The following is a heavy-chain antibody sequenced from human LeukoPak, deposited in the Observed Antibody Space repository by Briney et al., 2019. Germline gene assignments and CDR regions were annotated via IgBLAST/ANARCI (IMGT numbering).Heavy chain of an antibody. J-gene: IGHJ5*02. CDR1: GYSFTNYA. CDR2: ISAYNGNT. CDR3: ARDQDSSSWYEWFDP. V-gene: IGHV1-18*01. D-gene: IGHD6-13*01. Sequence: ASVKVSCKASGYSFTNYAMNWVRQAPGQGLEWMGWISAYNGNTNYAQKLQGRVTMTTDTSTSTAYMELRSLRSDDTAVYYCARDQDSSSWYEWFDPWGQGTLVTVSS.